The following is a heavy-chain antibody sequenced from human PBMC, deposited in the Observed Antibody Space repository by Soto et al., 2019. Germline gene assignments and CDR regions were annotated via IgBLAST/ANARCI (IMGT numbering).Heavy chain of an antibody. CDR1: GYTFTNYY. CDR3: ARDDSAANGVLDH. V-gene: IGHV1-46*04. D-gene: IGHD1-1*01. Sequence: ASVKVSCTASGYTFTNYYLHWVRQAPGQGLEWVGMINPSARSASYAQKLRGRLTMDRDTSTTTVYMELSRLTSEDTAVYYCARDDSAANGVLDHWGLGTLV. J-gene: IGHJ4*02. CDR2: INPSARSA.